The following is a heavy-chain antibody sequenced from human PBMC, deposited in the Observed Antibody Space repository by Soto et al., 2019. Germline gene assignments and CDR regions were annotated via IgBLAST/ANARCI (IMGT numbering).Heavy chain of an antibody. V-gene: IGHV4-30-4*01. CDR2: IYYSGSN. Sequence: PSETLSLTCTVSGDSISSGDYYWSLIRQSPGKGLEWIGYIYYSGSNYYNPSLKSRITMSVDTSKNQFSLKLSSVTAADPDVYYRASRYTWNYGRGAGSPLFDYWGQGTLVPVSP. J-gene: IGHJ4*01. CDR3: ASRYTWNYGRGAGSPLFDY. D-gene: IGHD1-7*01. CDR1: GDSISSGDYY.